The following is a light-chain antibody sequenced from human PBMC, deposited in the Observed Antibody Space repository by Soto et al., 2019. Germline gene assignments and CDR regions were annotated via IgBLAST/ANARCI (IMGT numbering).Light chain of an antibody. Sequence: EIVMTQSPATLSVSPGERAALSCRASQSVSSNFAWYQQKPGQAPRLLIYGASTRATGIPARFSGSGSGTVFTLTISSLQSEDFAVYYCQQYNKWPYTFGQGTKVEIK. CDR3: QQYNKWPYT. CDR1: QSVSSN. CDR2: GAS. J-gene: IGKJ2*01. V-gene: IGKV3-15*01.